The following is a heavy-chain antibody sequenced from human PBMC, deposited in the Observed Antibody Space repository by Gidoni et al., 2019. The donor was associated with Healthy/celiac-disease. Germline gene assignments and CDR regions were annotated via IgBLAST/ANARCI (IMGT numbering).Heavy chain of an antibody. D-gene: IGHD3-10*01. Sequence: QVQLVQSGAEVKKPGASVKVSCKASGYTFTSYYMHWVRQAPGQGLEWMGIINPSGGSTSYAQKFQGRVTMTRDTSTSTVYMELSSLRSEDTAVYYCARTMVRGVIAHYGMDVWGQGTTVTVSS. CDR3: ARTMVRGVIAHYGMDV. V-gene: IGHV1-46*03. CDR2: INPSGGST. J-gene: IGHJ6*02. CDR1: GYTFTSYY.